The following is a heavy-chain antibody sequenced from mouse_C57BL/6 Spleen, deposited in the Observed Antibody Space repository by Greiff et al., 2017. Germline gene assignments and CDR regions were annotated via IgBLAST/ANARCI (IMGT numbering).Heavy chain of an antibody. J-gene: IGHJ4*01. CDR3: ARLVYGSSYAMDY. CDR2: IRNKANGYTT. D-gene: IGHD1-1*01. Sequence: EVQVVESGGGLVQPGGSLSLSCAASGFTFTDYYMSWVRQPPGKGLEWLGFIRNKANGYTTEYSASVKGRFTISRDNSQSFLYLQMNALRAEVSATYYCARLVYGSSYAMDYWGQGTSVTVSS. V-gene: IGHV7-3*01. CDR1: GFTFTDYY.